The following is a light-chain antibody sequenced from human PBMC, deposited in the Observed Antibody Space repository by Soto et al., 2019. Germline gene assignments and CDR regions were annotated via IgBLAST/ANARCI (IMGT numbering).Light chain of an antibody. CDR3: AAWDDTVNGPV. V-gene: IGLV1-44*01. J-gene: IGLJ2*01. Sequence: QSILTQPPSASGTPGQRVTISCSGSSSNIGTYSVNWYQHLPGTAPKLLLYSDNQRPSGVPDRFSGSKSGTSASLAISGLQSEDEADYYCAAWDDTVNGPVFGGGAKLTVL. CDR1: SSNIGTYS. CDR2: SDN.